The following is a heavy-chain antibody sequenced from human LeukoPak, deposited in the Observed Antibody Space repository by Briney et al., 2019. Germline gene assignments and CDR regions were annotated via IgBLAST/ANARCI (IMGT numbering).Heavy chain of an antibody. Sequence: GGSLRLSCAASGFTFSSYGMHWVRQAPGKGLEWVAFIRYDGSNKYYADSVKGRFTISRDNSKNTLYLQMNSLRAEGTAVYYCARQQWLDWAYYFDYWGEGTLVTVSS. CDR2: IRYDGSNK. J-gene: IGHJ4*02. D-gene: IGHD6-19*01. CDR3: ARQQWLDWAYYFDY. V-gene: IGHV3-30*02. CDR1: GFTFSSYG.